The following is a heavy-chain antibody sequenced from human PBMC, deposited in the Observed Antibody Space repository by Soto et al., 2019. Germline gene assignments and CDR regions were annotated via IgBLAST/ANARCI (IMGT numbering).Heavy chain of an antibody. V-gene: IGHV3-30-3*01. Sequence: GGSLRLSCAASGFTFSSYAMHWVRQAPGKGLEWVAVISYDGSNKYYADSVKGRFTISRDNSKNTLYLQMNSLRAEDTAVYYCASLPGEIAARPRSHDAFDIWGQGTMVTVSS. J-gene: IGHJ3*02. CDR2: ISYDGSNK. D-gene: IGHD6-6*01. CDR3: ASLPGEIAARPRSHDAFDI. CDR1: GFTFSSYA.